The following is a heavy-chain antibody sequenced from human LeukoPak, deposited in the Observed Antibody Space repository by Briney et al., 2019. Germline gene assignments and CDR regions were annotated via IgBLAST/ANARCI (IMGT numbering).Heavy chain of an antibody. Sequence: ASVKVSCKASGYTFTGYYMHWVRQAPGQGLEWMGWINPNSGGTNYAQKFQGRVTRTSDTSTSTVHMELRSLKYEDTAVYYCARRGGTAMPDWGQGTLVTVSS. J-gene: IGHJ4*02. CDR3: ARRGGTAMPD. V-gene: IGHV1-2*02. CDR1: GYTFTGYY. CDR2: INPNSGGT. D-gene: IGHD2-2*01.